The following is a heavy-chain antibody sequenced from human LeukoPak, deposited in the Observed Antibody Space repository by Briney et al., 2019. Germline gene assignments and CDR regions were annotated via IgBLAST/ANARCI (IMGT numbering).Heavy chain of an antibody. Sequence: PGGSLRLSCAASGFIFSTYVMHWVRQAPGKGLEWVAVISYDGSNKCADSVKGRFTISRDHSKNTMYLQINSLRAEDTAVYYCARDPYSSYYFDYWGQGTLVTVSS. CDR1: GFIFSTYV. CDR2: ISYDGSNK. CDR3: ARDPYSSYYFDY. J-gene: IGHJ4*02. V-gene: IGHV3-30-3*01. D-gene: IGHD6-19*01.